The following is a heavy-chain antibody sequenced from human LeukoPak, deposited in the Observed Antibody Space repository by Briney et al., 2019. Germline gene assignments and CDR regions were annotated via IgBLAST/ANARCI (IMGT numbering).Heavy chain of an antibody. J-gene: IGHJ4*02. CDR2: ISSSGSTI. Sequence: GGSLTLSCAASGSTFSDYCMSWIRQAPGKGLEWVSYISSSGSTIYYADSVKGRFTISSDNAKNSLYLQMNSLRAEDTAVYYCARDKYYYDSSGLWGYWGQGTLVTVSS. V-gene: IGHV3-11*04. CDR3: ARDKYYYDSSGLWGY. D-gene: IGHD3-22*01. CDR1: GSTFSDYC.